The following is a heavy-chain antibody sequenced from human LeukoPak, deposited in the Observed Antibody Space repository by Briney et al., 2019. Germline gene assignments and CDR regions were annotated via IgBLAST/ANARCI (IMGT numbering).Heavy chain of an antibody. CDR3: ARGAMDDDYGGHY. V-gene: IGHV1-18*01. J-gene: IGHJ4*02. Sequence: GASVKVSCTASGYTFPSYGISWVRQAPGQGLEWMGWITAYNGNTKYAPKFQGRVTMTTDTSTSTAYMELRSLRFDDTAVYYCARGAMDDDYGGHYWGQGTLVTVSS. CDR2: ITAYNGNT. D-gene: IGHD4-23*01. CDR1: GYTFPSYG.